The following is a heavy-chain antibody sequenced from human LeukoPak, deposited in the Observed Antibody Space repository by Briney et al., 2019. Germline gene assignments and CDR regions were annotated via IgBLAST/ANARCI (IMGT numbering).Heavy chain of an antibody. CDR1: GFTSSSYA. D-gene: IGHD6-19*01. CDR2: ISGSGGST. V-gene: IGHV3-23*01. Sequence: EPGGSLRLSCAASGFTSSSYAMTWVRQAPGKGLEWVSGISGSGGSTYFADPVKGRFTISRDNSKNTLYLQMNSLRVEDTATYYCANSRGAVAGAPDYWGQGTLVTVSS. J-gene: IGHJ4*02. CDR3: ANSRGAVAGAPDY.